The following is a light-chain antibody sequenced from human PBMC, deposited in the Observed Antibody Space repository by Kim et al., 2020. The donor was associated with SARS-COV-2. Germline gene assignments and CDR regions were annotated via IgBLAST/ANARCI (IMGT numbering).Light chain of an antibody. J-gene: IGLJ3*02. CDR3: KSRDSSGNHLV. CDR2: AKD. CDR1: SHRIYY. V-gene: IGLV3-19*01. Sequence: SSELTQDHAVSVALGQTVRFTCQGDSHRIYYACWYQQKPGQAPVLVINAKDNRPSGIPDRFSGSTSGNTASLTITWAQAEDEADYYCKSRDSSGNHLVFG.